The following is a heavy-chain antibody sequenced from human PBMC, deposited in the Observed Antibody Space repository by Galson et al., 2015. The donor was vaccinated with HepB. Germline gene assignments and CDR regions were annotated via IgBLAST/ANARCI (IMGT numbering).Heavy chain of an antibody. CDR1: GGTFSSYT. CDR3: ARDSPPGIAVAVY. Sequence: SVKVSCKASGGTFSSYTISWVRQAPRQGLEWMGRIIPILGIANYAQKFQGRVTITADKSTSTAYMELSSLRSEDTAVYYCARDSPPGIAVAVYWGQGTLVTVSS. CDR2: IIPILGIA. D-gene: IGHD6-19*01. V-gene: IGHV1-69*02. J-gene: IGHJ4*02.